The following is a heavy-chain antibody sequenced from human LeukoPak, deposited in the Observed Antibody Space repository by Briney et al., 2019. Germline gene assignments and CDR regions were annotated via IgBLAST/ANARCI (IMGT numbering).Heavy chain of an antibody. Sequence: SETLSLTCTVSGGSISSSSYYWGWIRQPPGKGLEWIGSIYYSGSTYYNPSLKSRVTISVDTSKNQFSLKLSSVTAADTALYYCNTLTYYYDSSGYYYFDYWGQGTLVTVSS. CDR1: GGSISSSSYY. CDR3: NTLTYYYDSSGYYYFDY. CDR2: IYYSGST. J-gene: IGHJ4*02. V-gene: IGHV4-39*01. D-gene: IGHD3-22*01.